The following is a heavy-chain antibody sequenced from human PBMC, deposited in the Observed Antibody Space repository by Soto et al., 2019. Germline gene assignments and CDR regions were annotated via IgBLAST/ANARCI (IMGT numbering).Heavy chain of an antibody. CDR3: AKVVAVAGTLDY. D-gene: IGHD6-19*01. CDR1: GFTFSSYA. J-gene: IGHJ4*02. CDR2: ISGSGGST. Sequence: PGGSLRLSCAASGFTFSSYAMSWVRQAPGKRLEWVSAISGSGGSTYYADSVKGRFTISRDNSKNTLYLQMNSLRAEDTAVYYCAKVVAVAGTLDYWGQGTLVTVSS. V-gene: IGHV3-23*01.